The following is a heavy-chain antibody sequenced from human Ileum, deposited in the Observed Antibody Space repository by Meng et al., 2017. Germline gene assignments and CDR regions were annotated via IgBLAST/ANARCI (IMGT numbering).Heavy chain of an antibody. J-gene: IGHJ5*02. CDR3: ARDKPHNWFDP. CDR2: INTDGSDK. V-gene: IGHV3-74*01. Sequence: EEQVVEFGGGFVQPGGSLRLSCAASGFTFSSYWMHWVRQAPGKGLVWVARINTDGSDKRYADSVKGRFTISRDNAQNMVYLQMNSLRAEDTAVYYGARDKPHNWFDPWGQGTLVTVSS. CDR1: GFTFSSYW.